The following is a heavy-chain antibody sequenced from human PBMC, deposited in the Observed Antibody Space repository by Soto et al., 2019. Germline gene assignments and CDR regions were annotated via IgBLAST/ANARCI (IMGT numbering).Heavy chain of an antibody. V-gene: IGHV3-11*01. CDR1: GFTFGDYE. J-gene: IGHJ3*02. Sequence: QVQLVESGGGLVQPGGSLRLSCAASGFTFGDYEMSWIRQAAGKGPEWVSFLSRSGKTIYYADSVKGRFTIYRDNAENSLYLQMESLRVEDTGTYFCERSSGWYKVNAFDMWGQGTMVTVSA. D-gene: IGHD6-19*01. CDR2: LSRSGKTI. CDR3: ERSSGWYKVNAFDM.